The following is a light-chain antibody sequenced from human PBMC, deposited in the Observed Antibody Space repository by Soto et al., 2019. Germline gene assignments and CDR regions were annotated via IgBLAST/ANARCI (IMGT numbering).Light chain of an antibody. Sequence: EIVLTQSPGILSLSPGERATLSCRASQSVGGYLGWNQQGPGQAPRLLIYGASTRATGIPARFSGSGSGTEFTLTINSLQSEDFVVYYCQQYDNWPPTFGQGTRLEIK. CDR1: QSVGGY. CDR2: GAS. J-gene: IGKJ5*01. V-gene: IGKV3D-15*01. CDR3: QQYDNWPPT.